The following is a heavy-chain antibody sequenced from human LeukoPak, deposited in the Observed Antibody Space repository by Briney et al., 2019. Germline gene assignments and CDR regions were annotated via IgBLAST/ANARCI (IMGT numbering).Heavy chain of an antibody. V-gene: IGHV3-23*01. J-gene: IGHJ4*02. CDR2: ISGGGVNA. CDR1: GLTLSSYA. CDR3: ARSGWAAFSDY. Sequence: SGGSLRLSCAASGLTLSSYAMTWVRQGPGKGLEWVSSISGGGVNAYYADSVKGRFTVSRDNSKNTLFLQMDSLRAEDTAVYYCARSGWAAFSDYWGQGTLVTVS. D-gene: IGHD6-19*01.